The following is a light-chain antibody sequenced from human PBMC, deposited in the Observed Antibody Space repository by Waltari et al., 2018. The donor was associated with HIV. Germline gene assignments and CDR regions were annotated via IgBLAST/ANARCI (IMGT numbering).Light chain of an antibody. J-gene: IGLJ1*01. V-gene: IGLV2-8*01. CDR2: GVN. CDR1: NSAMSDYSY. Sequence: QSALTQPPSASGSPGQSITISCPGSNSAMSDYSYVSWYQHHPGRAPKLIIFGVNERPPGVPDRFSGSRSGYSASLTVSGLQSEDEADYYCASYRGISNPYVFGTGTKVTVL. CDR3: ASYRGISNPYV.